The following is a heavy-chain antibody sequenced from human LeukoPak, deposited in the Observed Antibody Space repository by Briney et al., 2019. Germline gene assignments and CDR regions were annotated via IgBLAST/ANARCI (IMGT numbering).Heavy chain of an antibody. J-gene: IGHJ4*02. Sequence: SETLPLTCTVSGGAISSYYCSWIRQPAGKGLEWIGRIYTSGSTNYNPSLKSRVTMSVDTSKNQFSLKLSSVTAADTAVYYCARDQGTTMIVGLPDYWGQGTLVTVSS. D-gene: IGHD3-22*01. CDR1: GGAISSYY. V-gene: IGHV4-4*07. CDR3: ARDQGTTMIVGLPDY. CDR2: IYTSGST.